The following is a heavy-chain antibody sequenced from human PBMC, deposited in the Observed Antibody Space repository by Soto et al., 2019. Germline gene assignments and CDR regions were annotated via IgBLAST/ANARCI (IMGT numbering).Heavy chain of an antibody. CDR1: GFSFSTHG. CDR3: VRGSSCRWWWYLDL. D-gene: IGHD2-15*01. CDR2: ITASNGNT. J-gene: IGHJ2*01. Sequence: QVQLVQSGAEVKNPGASVRVSCKASGFSFSTHGITWVRQAPGQGLEWIGWITASNGNTHYAQNLQRRVIMTKDTFTSAAYRELWRLTSDDRAVYYFVRGSSCRWWWYLDLLGRG. V-gene: IGHV1-18*04.